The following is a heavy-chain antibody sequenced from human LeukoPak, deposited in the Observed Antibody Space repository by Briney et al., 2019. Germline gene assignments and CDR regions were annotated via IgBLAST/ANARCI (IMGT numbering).Heavy chain of an antibody. D-gene: IGHD3-16*02. CDR3: AGEYLGSYLIY. V-gene: IGHV6-1*01. CDR1: GESVSSNNAA. CDR2: TYYRSKWYN. J-gene: IGHJ4*02. Sequence: PSQTLSLTCAISGESVSSNNAAWTWIRQSPSRGLEWLGRTYYRSKWYNDYAVSVTSRITINPDTSKNHFSLQLNSATPDDTAVYYCAGEYLGSYLIYWGQGTLVTVSS.